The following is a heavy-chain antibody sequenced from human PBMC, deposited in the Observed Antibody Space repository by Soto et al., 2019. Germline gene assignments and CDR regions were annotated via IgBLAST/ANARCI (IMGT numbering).Heavy chain of an antibody. CDR2: TKRKVESYTK. CDR1: GFTLSDHD. CDR3: LAFLSGRPY. J-gene: IGHJ4*02. D-gene: IGHD1-1*01. V-gene: IGHV3-72*01. Sequence: GGSLRLSCVVSGFTLSDHDMDWVRQAPGKGLEWVGRTKRKVESYTKEYAASVKGRFTISRHDSENSLSLQMDSLKTEDMAVYYCLAFLSGRPYWGQGTLVTVSS.